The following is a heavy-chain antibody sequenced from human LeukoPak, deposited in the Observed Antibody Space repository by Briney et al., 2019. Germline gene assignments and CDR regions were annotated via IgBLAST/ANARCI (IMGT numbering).Heavy chain of an antibody. V-gene: IGHV3-23*01. J-gene: IGHJ4*02. D-gene: IGHD2-2*01. CDR2: ISGSGSRT. CDR3: AKVRDIIVVPASNPLDY. CDR1: GFTFSSYA. Sequence: PGGSLRLSCAASGFTFSSYALNWVRQAPGKGLEWVSVISGSGSRTYYADSVQDRFTISRDNSKNTLYLQMNSLRVEDTAVYYCAKVRDIIVVPASNPLDYWGQGTLVTVSS.